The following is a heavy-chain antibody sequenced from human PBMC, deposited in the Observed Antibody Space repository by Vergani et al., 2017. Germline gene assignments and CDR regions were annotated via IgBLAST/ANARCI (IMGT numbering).Heavy chain of an antibody. J-gene: IGHJ2*01. V-gene: IGHV3-30*03. CDR2: IGYDGRIK. Sequence: QVQLVASGGGLVRPGGSLRLSCAASGFTFSSYAMSWVRQAPGKGLEWVAFIGYDGRIKYNVDSVKGRFTISRDTSKKTLSLQMRSLRAGDTSVYYCMRLPRVPWNFDRWGRGTLITVSS. CDR1: GFTFSSYA. CDR3: MRLPRVPWNFDR.